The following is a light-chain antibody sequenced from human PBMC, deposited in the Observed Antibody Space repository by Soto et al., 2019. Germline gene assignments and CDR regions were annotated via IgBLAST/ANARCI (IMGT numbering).Light chain of an antibody. CDR2: AAS. J-gene: IGKJ2*01. Sequence: DIQMTQSPSSLSASVGDRVTITCRASQSINSYLNWYQQKPGKAPKLLIYAASSLQSGVPSRFSGSGSGTDFTLTISSLQPEDFATYYCQQSYSTPYTFGHGTKLEIK. V-gene: IGKV1-39*01. CDR3: QQSYSTPYT. CDR1: QSINSY.